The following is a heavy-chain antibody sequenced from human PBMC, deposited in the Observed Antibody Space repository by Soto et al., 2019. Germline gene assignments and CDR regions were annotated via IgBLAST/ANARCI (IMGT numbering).Heavy chain of an antibody. CDR3: ASAPACSSTSCYYFRSDAFDI. Sequence: SVKVSCKASGGTFSSYAISWVRQAPGQGLEWMGGIIPIFGTANYAQKFQGRVTITADESTSTAYMELSSLRSEDTAVYYCASAPACSSTSCYYFRSDAFDIWGQGTMVTVSS. CDR2: IIPIFGTA. J-gene: IGHJ3*02. V-gene: IGHV1-69*13. CDR1: GGTFSSYA. D-gene: IGHD2-2*01.